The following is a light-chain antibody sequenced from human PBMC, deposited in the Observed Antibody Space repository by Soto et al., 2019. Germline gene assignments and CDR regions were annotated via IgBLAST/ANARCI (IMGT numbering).Light chain of an antibody. Sequence: EIVLTQSPATLSLSPGERATLSCRASQSVSSYLAWYQQKPGQAPRLLIYDASNRATGIPARFSGSGSGTDFTLTISSLEPEDCAVYYCQQRSNWPPIWTFGPGTKVDIK. CDR2: DAS. J-gene: IGKJ3*01. CDR1: QSVSSY. V-gene: IGKV3-11*01. CDR3: QQRSNWPPIWT.